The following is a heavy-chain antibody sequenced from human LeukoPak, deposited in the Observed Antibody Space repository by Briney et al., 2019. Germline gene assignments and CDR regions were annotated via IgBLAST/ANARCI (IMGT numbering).Heavy chain of an antibody. D-gene: IGHD3-3*01. CDR2: ISYDGSNK. CDR3: ARDRGGLDYDFWSGSYKYGMDV. CDR1: GFTFSSYA. V-gene: IGHV3-30-3*01. J-gene: IGHJ6*02. Sequence: PGGSLRLSCAASGFTFSSYAIHWVRQAPGKGLEWVAVISYDGSNKYYADSVKGRFTISRDNSKNTLYLQMNSLRLEDTAVYYCARDRGGLDYDFWSGSYKYGMDVWGQGTTVTVSS.